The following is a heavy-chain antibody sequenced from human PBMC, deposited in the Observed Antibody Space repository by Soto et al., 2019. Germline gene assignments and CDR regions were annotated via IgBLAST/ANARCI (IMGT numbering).Heavy chain of an antibody. D-gene: IGHD3-10*01. CDR1: RFTFNTYA. CDR3: AKRSSPFGSGTYLPFDS. CDR2: INAGGGGT. Sequence: EVQLLESGGGLIQPGGSLRLSCAASRFTFNTYAMNWVRQAAGKGLEWVSSINAGGGGTYYAASVKGRFTISRDNSKSTFYLQITSLRAVDTAKFYCAKRSSPFGSGTYLPFDSWGQGTLVTVSS. V-gene: IGHV3-23*01. J-gene: IGHJ4*02.